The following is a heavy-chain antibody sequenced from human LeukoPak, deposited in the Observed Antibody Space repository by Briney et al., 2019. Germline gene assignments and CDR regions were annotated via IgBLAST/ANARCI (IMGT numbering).Heavy chain of an antibody. V-gene: IGHV3-66*04. J-gene: IGHJ6*02. D-gene: IGHD3-10*01. CDR1: GFTFSSYA. Sequence: PGGSLRLSCAASGFTFSSYAMSWVRQAPGKGLEWVSVIYSGGSTYYADSVKGRFTISRDNSKNTLYLQMNSLRAEDTAVYYCARRPESDYYYGMDVWGQGTTVTVSS. CDR2: IYSGGST. CDR3: ARRPESDYYYGMDV.